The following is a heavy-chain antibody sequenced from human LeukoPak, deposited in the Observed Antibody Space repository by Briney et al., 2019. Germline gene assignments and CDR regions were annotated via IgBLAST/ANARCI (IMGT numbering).Heavy chain of an antibody. Sequence: PGGSLRLSCAASGFTFSSYEMNWVRQAPGKGLEWVSGISGSGGSTYHADSVKGRFTISRDNSKNTLYLQMNGLRAEDTAVYYCAKTRGYSGYDYGYYGMDVWGQGTTVTVSS. D-gene: IGHD5-12*01. V-gene: IGHV3-23*01. J-gene: IGHJ6*02. CDR1: GFTFSSYE. CDR2: ISGSGGST. CDR3: AKTRGYSGYDYGYYGMDV.